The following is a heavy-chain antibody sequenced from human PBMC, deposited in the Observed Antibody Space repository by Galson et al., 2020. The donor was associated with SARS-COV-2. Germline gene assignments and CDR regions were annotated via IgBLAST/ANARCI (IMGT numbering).Heavy chain of an antibody. J-gene: IGHJ4*02. CDR3: ACQITMLDPLDY. CDR1: GFTFSSYG. D-gene: IGHD3-10*01. Sequence: GGSLRLSCAASGFTFSSYGMHWVRQAPGKGLEWVAVIWYDGSNKYYADSVKGRFTISRDNSKNTLYLQMNSLRAEDTAVYYCACQITMLDPLDYWGQGTLVTVSS. CDR2: IWYDGSNK. V-gene: IGHV3-33*01.